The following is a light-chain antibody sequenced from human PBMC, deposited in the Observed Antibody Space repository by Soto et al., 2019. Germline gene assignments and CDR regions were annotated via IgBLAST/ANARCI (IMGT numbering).Light chain of an antibody. CDR1: QRLSSSY. V-gene: IGKV3D-20*02. CDR2: GAS. J-gene: IGKJ1*01. CDR3: QHRSNWPSWT. Sequence: EVVLAQSPGTLSLSPGERATLSCRASQRLSSSYLAWYQQKPGQAPRLLIYGASSRATGIPDRFSGSGPGTDFTLTISRLEPEDFAVYYCQHRSNWPSWTFGAGTKVDIK.